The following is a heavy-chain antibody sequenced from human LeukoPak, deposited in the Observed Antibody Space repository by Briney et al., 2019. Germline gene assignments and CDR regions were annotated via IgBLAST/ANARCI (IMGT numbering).Heavy chain of an antibody. J-gene: IGHJ4*02. Sequence: GGSLRLSCAASGFTFSSYAMHWVRQAPGKGLEWVAVISYDGSNKYYADSVKGRFTISRDNSKNTLYLQVNSLRAEDTAVFYCASPRHTQKYDFWSGYYTWGQGTLVTVSS. V-gene: IGHV3-30-3*01. CDR1: GFTFSSYA. CDR2: ISYDGSNK. D-gene: IGHD3-3*01. CDR3: ASPRHTQKYDFWSGYYT.